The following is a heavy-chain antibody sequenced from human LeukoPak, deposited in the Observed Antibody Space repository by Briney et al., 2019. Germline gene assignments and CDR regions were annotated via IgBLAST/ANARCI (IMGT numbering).Heavy chain of an antibody. D-gene: IGHD6-19*01. Sequence: TGGSLRLSCAASGFTFDDYAMHWVRQAPGKGLEWVSLISGDGGSTYHADSVKGRFTISRDNSKNSLYLQMNSLRTEDTALYYCAKDTIRAGTFPYFDYWGQGTLVTVSS. CDR2: ISGDGGST. V-gene: IGHV3-43*02. CDR3: AKDTIRAGTFPYFDY. CDR1: GFTFDDYA. J-gene: IGHJ4*02.